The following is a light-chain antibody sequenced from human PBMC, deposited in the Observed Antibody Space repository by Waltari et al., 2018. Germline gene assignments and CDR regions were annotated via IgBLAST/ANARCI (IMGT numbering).Light chain of an antibody. CDR3: QALGTGAWV. V-gene: IGLV3-1*01. CDR2: QDT. J-gene: IGLJ3*02. Sequence: QQNPGQSPLLVIYQDTNRPSWIPERLSGSKSGNAATLTISGTQAMDEADYYCQALGTGAWVFGGGTKLTVL.